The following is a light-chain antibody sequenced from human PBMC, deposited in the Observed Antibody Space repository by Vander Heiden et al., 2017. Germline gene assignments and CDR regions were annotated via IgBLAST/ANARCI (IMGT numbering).Light chain of an antibody. CDR1: QGSSNY. CDR2: AAA. Sequence: DIQMTLSPSSLSASVGDRVTITCWARQGSSNYLAWFQQKPGKAPKSLIYAAASLQSGVPAKVSGSGSGTDFTLTISSLQPEDCATYYCQQYNSYTRTFGQGTKLEIK. V-gene: IGKV1-16*02. J-gene: IGKJ2*01. CDR3: QQYNSYTRT.